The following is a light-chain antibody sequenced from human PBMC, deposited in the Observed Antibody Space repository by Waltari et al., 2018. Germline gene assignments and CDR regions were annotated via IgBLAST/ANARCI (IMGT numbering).Light chain of an antibody. CDR2: DNN. V-gene: IGLV1-51*01. J-gene: IGLJ2*01. Sequence: QSVLTQPPSVSAAPGQKVTISCSGSSSHLGSHSVFWYQQLPRTAPKLLIYDNNKRPSGIPDRFSGSKSGTSATLGITGLQTGDKADYYCATWDDSLSAVVFGGGTKLAVL. CDR3: ATWDDSLSAVV. CDR1: SSHLGSHS.